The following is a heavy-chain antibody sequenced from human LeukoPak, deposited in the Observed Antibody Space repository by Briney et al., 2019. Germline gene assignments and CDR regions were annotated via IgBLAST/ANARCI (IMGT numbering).Heavy chain of an antibody. V-gene: IGHV4-4*07. CDR3: ARDARYCSSTSCPLDV. Sequence: SETLSLTCTVSGGSISSYYWSWIRQPAGKGLEWIGRIYTSGSTNYNPSLKSRVTMSVDTSKNQFSLKLSSVTAADTAVYYCARDARYCSSTSCPLDVWGKGTTVTVSS. D-gene: IGHD2-2*01. CDR1: GGSISSYY. J-gene: IGHJ6*04. CDR2: IYTSGST.